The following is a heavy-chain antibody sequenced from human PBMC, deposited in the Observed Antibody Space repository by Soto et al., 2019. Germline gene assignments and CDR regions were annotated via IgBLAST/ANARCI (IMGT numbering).Heavy chain of an antibody. Sequence: PSETLSLTSTVSGASIRSYYGSWFRQPPGRGLEWIGYIYYSGSTNYNPSLKSRVTISVDTSKNQFSLKLSSVTAADTAVYYCARASGHIAAAGSYYYYGMDVWGQGTTVTVSS. CDR3: ARASGHIAAAGSYYYYGMDV. CDR1: GASIRSYY. CDR2: IYYSGST. V-gene: IGHV4-59*01. J-gene: IGHJ6*02. D-gene: IGHD6-13*01.